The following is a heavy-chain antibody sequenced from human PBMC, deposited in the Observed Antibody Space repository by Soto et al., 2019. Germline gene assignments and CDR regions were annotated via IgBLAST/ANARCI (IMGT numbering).Heavy chain of an antibody. CDR2: IYYSGST. D-gene: IGHD6-13*01. CDR3: ARAPLMSYSSSWHKYYFDY. CDR1: GGPISSGGYY. J-gene: IGHJ4*02. V-gene: IGHV4-31*03. Sequence: SETLSLTCTVSGGPISSGGYYWSWIRQHPGKGLEWIGYIYYSGSTYYNPSLKSRVTISVDTSKNQFSLKLSSVTAADTAVYYCARAPLMSYSSSWHKYYFDYWRQGTLVTVSS.